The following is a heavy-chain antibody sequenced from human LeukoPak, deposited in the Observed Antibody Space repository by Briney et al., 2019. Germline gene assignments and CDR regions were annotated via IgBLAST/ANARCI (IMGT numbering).Heavy chain of an antibody. J-gene: IGHJ4*02. CDR2: IYHSGST. CDR1: GYSISSGYY. V-gene: IGHV4-38-2*01. Sequence: SETLSLTCAVSGYSISSGYYWGWIRQPPGKGLEWIGNIYHSGSTYYNPSLMSRVTISVDTSKNQFSLKLSSVTAADTAVYYCARMGSSGYYYQAFDYWGQGTLVTVSS. D-gene: IGHD3-22*01. CDR3: ARMGSSGYYYQAFDY.